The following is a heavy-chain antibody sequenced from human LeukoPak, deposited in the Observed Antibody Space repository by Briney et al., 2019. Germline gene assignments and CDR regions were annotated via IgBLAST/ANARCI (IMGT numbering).Heavy chain of an antibody. CDR2: ISGSGGST. V-gene: IGHV3-23*01. D-gene: IGHD6-19*01. CDR3: AKDRTSGWYYFDY. J-gene: IGHJ4*02. Sequence: GGSLRLSCAASGFTFSSYAMSWVRQAPGKGLEWVSAISGSGGSTYYADSVKGRFTISRDISKNTLYLQMNSLRAEDTAVYYCAKDRTSGWYYFDYWGQGTLVTVSS. CDR1: GFTFSSYA.